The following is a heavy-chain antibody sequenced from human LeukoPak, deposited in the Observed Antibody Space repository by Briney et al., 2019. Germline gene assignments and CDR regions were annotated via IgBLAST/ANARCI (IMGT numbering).Heavy chain of an antibody. CDR1: GGFISSHY. V-gene: IGHV4-59*11. CDR3: ATIKRASIFGYFAF. J-gene: IGHJ1*01. CDR2: LFDSVNT. D-gene: IGHD3-22*01. Sequence: PSETLSLTCTVSGGFISSHYWSWIRRPPGKGLEWIAYLFDSVNTKDNPSLQSRLTLSADPSKNQFSLRLSSATAADTAVYYCATIKRASIFGYFAFWGQGIKVTVSS.